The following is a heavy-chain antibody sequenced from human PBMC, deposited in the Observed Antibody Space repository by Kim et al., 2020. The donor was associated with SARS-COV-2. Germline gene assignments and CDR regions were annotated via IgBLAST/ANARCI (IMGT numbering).Heavy chain of an antibody. CDR3: ARDSSGWYLDY. CDR2: ISYDGSNK. V-gene: IGHV3-30*04. J-gene: IGHJ4*02. D-gene: IGHD6-19*01. CDR1: GFTFSSYA. Sequence: GGSLRLSCAASGFTFSSYAMHWVRQAPGKGLEWVAVISYDGSNKYYADSVKGRFTISRDNSKNTLYLQMNSLRAEDTAVNYCARDSSGWYLDYWGQGTL.